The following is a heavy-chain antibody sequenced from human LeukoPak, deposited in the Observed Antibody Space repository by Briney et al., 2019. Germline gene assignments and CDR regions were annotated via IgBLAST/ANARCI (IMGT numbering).Heavy chain of an antibody. CDR2: ISGRGSST. V-gene: IGHV3-23*01. CDR3: AKSLYGGMDV. D-gene: IGHD3-16*02. CDR1: GFTFSSYA. J-gene: IGHJ6*04. Sequence: GGSLRLSCAASGFTFSSYAMTWVRQAPGKGLECVSGISGRGSSTSYADSVKGRFTISRDNSKNTLYLLMNSLRAEDTAVYYCAKSLYGGMDVWGRGTTVTVSS.